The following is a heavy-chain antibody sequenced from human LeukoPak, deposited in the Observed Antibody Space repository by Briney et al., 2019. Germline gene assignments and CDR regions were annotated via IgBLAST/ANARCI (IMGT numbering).Heavy chain of an antibody. CDR2: VYYSGST. CDR1: GGSVSGYY. J-gene: IGHJ4*02. V-gene: IGHV4-59*02. CDR3: ARIHRYCSGGACYVLDN. D-gene: IGHD2-15*01. Sequence: SETLSLTCVVSGGSVSGYYWGWIRQPPWRGLEWIGYVYYSGSTNYNPSFKSRITISVDTSRNQFSLQLSSVTAADTAVYYCARIHRYCSGGACYVLDNWGQGTLVAVSS.